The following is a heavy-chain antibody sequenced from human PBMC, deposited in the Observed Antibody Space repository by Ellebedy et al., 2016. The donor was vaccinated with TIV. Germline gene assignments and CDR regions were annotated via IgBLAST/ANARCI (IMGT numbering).Heavy chain of an antibody. CDR3: ARGTIASGLSCLDS. D-gene: IGHD1-1*01. V-gene: IGHV3-30-3*01. Sequence: GGPLRLSCAASGFTFTNYALHWLRQAPGKGPEWVAVISFNGANKFYADSARGRFTISRDNSNNTLYLQMNSLRAEDTAVYYCARGTIASGLSCLDSWGQGTLVTVSS. CDR1: GFTFTNYA. CDR2: ISFNGANK. J-gene: IGHJ4*02.